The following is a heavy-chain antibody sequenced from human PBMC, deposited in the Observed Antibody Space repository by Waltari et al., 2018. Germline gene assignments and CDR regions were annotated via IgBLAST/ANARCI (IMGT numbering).Heavy chain of an antibody. Sequence: QVQLVESGGGVVQPGRSLRLSCAASGFTFSSYGMHWVRQAPGKGLDWVAVIWYDGSNKYYADSVKGRFTISRDNSKNTLYLQMNSLRAEDTAVYYCARASDFWSGYDLYGMDVWGQGTTVTVSS. D-gene: IGHD3-3*01. V-gene: IGHV3-33*01. CDR3: ARASDFWSGYDLYGMDV. CDR2: IWYDGSNK. CDR1: GFTFSSYG. J-gene: IGHJ6*02.